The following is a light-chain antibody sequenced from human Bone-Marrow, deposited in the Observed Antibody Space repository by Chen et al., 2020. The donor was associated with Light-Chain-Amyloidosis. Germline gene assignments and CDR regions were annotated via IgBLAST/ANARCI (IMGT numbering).Light chain of an antibody. CDR2: EVT. J-gene: IGLJ1*01. V-gene: IGLV2-14*01. CDR1: SSDVGGDNH. Sequence: QSALTQPASVSGSPGQSITISCTGTSSDVGGDNHVSWYQQHPDKAPKLMIYEVTNRPSWVPDGFSGSKSDNTASLTISGLQTEDEADYFCSSYTITNTLVFGSGTRVTVL. CDR3: SSYTITNTLV.